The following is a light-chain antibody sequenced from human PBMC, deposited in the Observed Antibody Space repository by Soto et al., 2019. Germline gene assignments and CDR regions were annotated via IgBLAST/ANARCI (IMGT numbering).Light chain of an antibody. CDR1: SSDVGGYDY. V-gene: IGLV2-14*03. Sequence: QSALTQPASVSGSPGQSITISCTGTSSDVGGYDYVSWYQQHPGQAPKVIIYDVNNRPSGVSSRFSGSKSGNTASLSISGLQAEDEADYYCSSYSSSATNYVFGSGTKLTVL. CDR2: DVN. J-gene: IGLJ1*01. CDR3: SSYSSSATNYV.